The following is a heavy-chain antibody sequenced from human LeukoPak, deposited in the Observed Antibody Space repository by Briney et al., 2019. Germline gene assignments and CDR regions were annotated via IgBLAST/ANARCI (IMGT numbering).Heavy chain of an antibody. V-gene: IGHV1-46*01. Sequence: ASVKVSCKASGYTFTSYYMHWVRQAPGQGLEWMGIINPSGGSTSYAQKFQGRVTMTRDTSTSTVYMELSSLRSEDTAVYYCARDRGSWELSYYFDYWGRGTLVTVSS. CDR2: INPSGGST. CDR1: GYTFTSYY. D-gene: IGHD3-16*02. J-gene: IGHJ4*02. CDR3: ARDRGSWELSYYFDY.